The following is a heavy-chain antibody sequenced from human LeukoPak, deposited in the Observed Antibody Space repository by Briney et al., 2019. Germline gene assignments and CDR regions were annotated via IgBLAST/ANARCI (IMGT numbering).Heavy chain of an antibody. CDR1: GGSISSGSYY. V-gene: IGHV4-61*02. CDR2: IYSSGSA. Sequence: PSETLSLTCTVSGGSISSGSYYWSWIRQPAGKGLEWIGRIYSSGSANYNPSLKSRVTISVDTSKNQFSLRLTSVTAADPAVYYCARAVGSSESNWFDPWGQGTLAIVSS. J-gene: IGHJ5*02. D-gene: IGHD1-26*01. CDR3: ARAVGSSESNWFDP.